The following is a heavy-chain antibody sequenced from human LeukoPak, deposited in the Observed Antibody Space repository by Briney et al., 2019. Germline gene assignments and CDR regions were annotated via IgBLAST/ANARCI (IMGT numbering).Heavy chain of an antibody. CDR3: ARELISAFDI. V-gene: IGHV3-7*03. Sequence: GGSLRLSCAASGFTFSNYWMSWVRQAPGKGLEWVANIKPDGSERHYVDSVKDRFTISRDNAKNSLYLQMNSLRAEDTAVYYCARELISAFDIWGQGTMVTVSS. J-gene: IGHJ3*02. CDR2: IKPDGSER. CDR1: GFTFSNYW.